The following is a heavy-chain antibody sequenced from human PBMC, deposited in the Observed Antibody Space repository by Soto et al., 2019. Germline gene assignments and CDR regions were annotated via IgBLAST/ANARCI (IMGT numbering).Heavy chain of an antibody. D-gene: IGHD3-22*01. J-gene: IGHJ4*02. V-gene: IGHV4-61*01. CDR1: ADSVSSASDF. Sequence: LSLTCTVCADSVSSASDFCSWILQPPGKGLEWIGNDSFTWNKNQNPSHRSRVTLSVHPSQNRFYLRLTYVHAADTALYYCARSGSAYSQYYFEYWGQGTLVTVSS. CDR2: DSFTWNK. CDR3: ARSGSAYSQYYFEY.